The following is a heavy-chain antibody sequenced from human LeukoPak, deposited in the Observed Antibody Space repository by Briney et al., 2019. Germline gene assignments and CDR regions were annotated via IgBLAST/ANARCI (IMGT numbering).Heavy chain of an antibody. V-gene: IGHV3-48*04. CDR2: ITSSSSTI. CDR3: ARINGMSGGYYYYYMDV. J-gene: IGHJ6*03. D-gene: IGHD4-23*01. Sequence: GGSLRLSCAASGFTFSGYSMNWVRQAPGKGLEWVSYITSSSSTIYYADSVKGRFTISRDNAKNSLYLQMNSLRAEDTAVYYCARINGMSGGYYYYYMDVWGKGTTVTVSS. CDR1: GFTFSGYS.